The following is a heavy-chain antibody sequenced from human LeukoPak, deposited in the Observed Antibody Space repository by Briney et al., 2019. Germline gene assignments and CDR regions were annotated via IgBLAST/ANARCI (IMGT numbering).Heavy chain of an antibody. CDR2: IIPILNIP. J-gene: IGHJ6*02. CDR3: AREKMEVGYYGLDV. CDR1: GGTFDNSA. V-gene: IGHV1-69*04. D-gene: IGHD1-1*01. Sequence: GASVKVSCKASGGTFDNSAINWVRQAPGQGLEWMGRIIPILNIPNYAQKLQGRVTIAADKSTSTAYTELSSLRSDDTAVYYCAREKMEVGYYGLDVWGQGTTVTVSS.